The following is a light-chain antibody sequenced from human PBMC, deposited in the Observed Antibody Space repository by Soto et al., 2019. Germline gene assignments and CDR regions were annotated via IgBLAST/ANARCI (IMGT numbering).Light chain of an antibody. CDR2: RSS. V-gene: IGKV1-5*01. CDR1: QDLDKW. CDR3: QQYSSYWT. Sequence: ILMSQSPSSLSASVGDRVTITCRASQDLDKWLAWYQQKPGKAPNLLIYRSSTLREGVPSRFSGLGSGTDYILTITDLQPDDFATYYCQQYSSYWTFGQGTVVEMK. J-gene: IGKJ1*01.